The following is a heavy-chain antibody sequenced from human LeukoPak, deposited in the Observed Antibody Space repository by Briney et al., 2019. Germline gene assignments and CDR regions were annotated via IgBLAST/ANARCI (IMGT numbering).Heavy chain of an antibody. V-gene: IGHV3-23*01. D-gene: IGHD6-19*01. J-gene: IGHJ4*02. Sequence: GGSLRLSCAASRFTFSSYAMSWVRQAPGKGLEWVSAVSSSGGDTYYADSVKGRFTISRDNSKNTLSLQMNSLRAADTAVYYCARYSSAWGTPDNWGQGTLVTVSS. CDR1: RFTFSSYA. CDR3: ARYSSAWGTPDN. CDR2: VSSSGGDT.